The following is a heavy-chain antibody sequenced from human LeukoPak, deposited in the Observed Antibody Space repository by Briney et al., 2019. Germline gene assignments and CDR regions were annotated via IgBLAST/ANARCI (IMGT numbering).Heavy chain of an antibody. CDR1: GGSISSGSYY. J-gene: IGHJ4*02. V-gene: IGHV4-61*02. Sequence: SETLSLTCTVSGGSISSGSYYWSWIRQPAGKGLEWIGRIYTSGSTNYNPSLKSRVTISVDTPKNQFSLKLSSVTAADTAVYYCARESPLLYDSSGYLLWGQGTLVTVSS. CDR2: IYTSGST. D-gene: IGHD3-22*01. CDR3: ARESPLLYDSSGYLL.